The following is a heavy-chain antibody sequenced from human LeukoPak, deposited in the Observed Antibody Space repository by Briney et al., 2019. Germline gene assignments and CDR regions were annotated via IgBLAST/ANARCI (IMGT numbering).Heavy chain of an antibody. J-gene: IGHJ4*02. CDR1: GFTFSSYA. Sequence: PGGSLRLSCAASGFTFSSYAMHWVRQAPGKGLEWVALISYDGSNRYYADSVKGRFTISRGNSKNTLYLQMNSLRGEDTAVYYCAKVGDNWDFDYWGQGTLVTVSS. CDR3: AKVGDNWDFDY. V-gene: IGHV3-30*18. D-gene: IGHD1-1*01. CDR2: ISYDGSNR.